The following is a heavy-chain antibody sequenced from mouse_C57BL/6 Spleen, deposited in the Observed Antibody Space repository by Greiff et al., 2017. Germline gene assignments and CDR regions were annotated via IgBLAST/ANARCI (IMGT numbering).Heavy chain of an antibody. CDR2: ISTYYGDA. Sequence: QVQLQQPGAELVKPGASVKISCKGSGYTFTDYAMHWVKQSHAKSLEWIGVISTYYGDASYNQKFKDKATMTVDKSSSTAYMELARLTSEDSAVYYCARWGITTVVAPYYYAMDYWGQGTSVTVSS. CDR1: GYTFTDYA. CDR3: ARWGITTVVAPYYYAMDY. V-gene: IGHV1-67*01. D-gene: IGHD1-1*01. J-gene: IGHJ4*01.